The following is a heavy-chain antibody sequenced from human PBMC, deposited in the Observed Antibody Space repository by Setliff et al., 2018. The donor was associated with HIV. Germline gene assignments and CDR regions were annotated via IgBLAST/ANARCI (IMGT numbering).Heavy chain of an antibody. CDR2: INTGNANT. Sequence: GASVKVSCKASGYTFTSYTIHWVRQAPGQRLEWMGWINTGNANTKYSQKFQDRVTITRDTSASTVYMELSSLRSEDTAVYYCARDGRVLLWFGELAWYFDLWGRGTLVTRLL. CDR1: GYTFTSYT. V-gene: IGHV1-3*04. D-gene: IGHD3-10*01. J-gene: IGHJ2*01. CDR3: ARDGRVLLWFGELAWYFDL.